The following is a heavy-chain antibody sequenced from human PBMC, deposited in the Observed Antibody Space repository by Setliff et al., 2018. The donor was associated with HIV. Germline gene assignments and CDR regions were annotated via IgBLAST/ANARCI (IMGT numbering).Heavy chain of an antibody. CDR3: ARDLGWGIFGYGMDV. CDR2: IYSGGRT. V-gene: IGHV3-53*01. CDR1: GFTVSSNY. Sequence: GGSLRLSCAASGFTVSSNYMSWVRQAPGKGLEWASVIYSGGRTYYADSVKGRFTTSRDNSKSTLYLQVNSLRVEDTAVYSCARDLGWGIFGYGMDVWGQGTTVTVSS. J-gene: IGHJ6*02. D-gene: IGHD3-3*01.